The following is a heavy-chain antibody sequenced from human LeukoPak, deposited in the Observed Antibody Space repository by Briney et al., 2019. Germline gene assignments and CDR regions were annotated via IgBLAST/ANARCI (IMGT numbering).Heavy chain of an antibody. Sequence: GGSLRLSCAASGFTFSSYAMHWVRQAPGKGLEWVAVISYDGSNKYYADSVKGRFTISRENSKNTLYLQMNSLRAEDTAVYYCAREGYYYDSSGYLDYWGQGTLVTVSS. D-gene: IGHD3-22*01. CDR1: GFTFSSYA. V-gene: IGHV3-30-3*01. J-gene: IGHJ4*02. CDR3: AREGYYYDSSGYLDY. CDR2: ISYDGSNK.